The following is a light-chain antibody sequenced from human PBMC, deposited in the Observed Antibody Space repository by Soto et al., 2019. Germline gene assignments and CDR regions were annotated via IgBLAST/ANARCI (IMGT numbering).Light chain of an antibody. CDR2: WAS. J-gene: IGKJ1*01. Sequence: DIVMTQSPDSLAVSLGERATINCKSSQSVLFSSNNNNRLAWYQQKPGQPPKLLIYWASTRESGVPDRFSGTGSGTDFTLTISSLQAEDVAVYYCQHYYSIPWTFGQGTKVEIK. CDR1: QSVLFSSNNNNR. CDR3: QHYYSIPWT. V-gene: IGKV4-1*01.